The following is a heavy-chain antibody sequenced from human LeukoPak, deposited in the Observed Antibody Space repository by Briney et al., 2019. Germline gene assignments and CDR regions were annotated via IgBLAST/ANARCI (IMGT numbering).Heavy chain of an antibody. CDR1: GGSFSGYY. CDR3: ARGPHYYDSSGDDAFDI. Sequence: PSETLSLTCAVYGGSFSGYYWSWIRQPPRKGLEWIGEINHSGSTNYNPSLKSRVTISVDTSKNQFSLKLSSVTAADTAVYYCARGPHYYDSSGDDAFDIWGQGTMVTVSS. D-gene: IGHD3-22*01. J-gene: IGHJ3*02. V-gene: IGHV4-34*01. CDR2: INHSGST.